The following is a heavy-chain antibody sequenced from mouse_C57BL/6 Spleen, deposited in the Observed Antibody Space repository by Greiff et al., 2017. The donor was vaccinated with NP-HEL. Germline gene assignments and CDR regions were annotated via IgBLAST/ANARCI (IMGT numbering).Heavy chain of an antibody. D-gene: IGHD1-1*01. CDR1: GFSLSTSGMG. CDR2: IYWDDDK. V-gene: IGHV8-12*01. Sequence: QVTLKECGPGILQSSQTLSLTCSFSGFSLSTSGMGVSWIRQPSGKGLEWLAHIYWDDDKRYNPSLKSRLTISKDTSRNQVFLKITSVETADTATYYCARNVVIPRVDAMDYGGQGTSVTVSS. J-gene: IGHJ4*01. CDR3: ARNVVIPRVDAMDY.